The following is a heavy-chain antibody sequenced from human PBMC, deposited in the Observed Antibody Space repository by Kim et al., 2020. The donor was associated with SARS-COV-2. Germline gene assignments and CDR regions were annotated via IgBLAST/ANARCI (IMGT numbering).Heavy chain of an antibody. J-gene: IGHJ4*02. CDR3: ARDTTEMLWYSSSWYYFDY. D-gene: IGHD6-13*01. V-gene: IGHV6-1*01. Sequence: SQTLSLTCAISGDSVSSNSAAWNWIRQSPSRGLEWLGRTYYRSKWYNDYAVSVKSRITINPDTSKNQFSLQLNSVTPEDTAVYYCARDTTEMLWYSSSWYYFDYWGQGTLVTVSS. CDR1: GDSVSSNSAA. CDR2: TYYRSKWYN.